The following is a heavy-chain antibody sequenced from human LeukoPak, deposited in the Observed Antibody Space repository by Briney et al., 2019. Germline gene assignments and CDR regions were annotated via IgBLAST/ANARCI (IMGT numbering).Heavy chain of an antibody. J-gene: IGHJ4*02. D-gene: IGHD3-22*01. CDR2: IKQDGSEK. Sequence: PGGSLRLSCAASGFTFSSYWMSWVRQAPGKGLEWVANIKQDGSEKYYVDSVKGRFTISRDNAKNSLYLQMNSLRAEDTAVYYCARDRRYYDSSGYYGAYWGQGTLVTVSS. CDR3: ARDRRYYDSSGYYGAY. CDR1: GFTFSSYW. V-gene: IGHV3-7*01.